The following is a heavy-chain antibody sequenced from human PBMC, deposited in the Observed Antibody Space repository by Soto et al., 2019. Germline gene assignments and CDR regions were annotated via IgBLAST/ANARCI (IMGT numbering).Heavy chain of an antibody. CDR3: ARDRGAVVGQYFDY. CDR2: ISSSGTTE. J-gene: IGHJ4*02. V-gene: IGHV3-11*01. D-gene: IGHD6-19*01. Sequence: QVQLVESGGGLVKPGGSLRLSCAASGFTFSGYYMSWIRQAPGKGLEWISYISSSGTTENYADSVKGRFTVSRDNANNSLYLQVNSLRAEDTAVYYCARDRGAVVGQYFDYWGQGTLVTVSS. CDR1: GFTFSGYY.